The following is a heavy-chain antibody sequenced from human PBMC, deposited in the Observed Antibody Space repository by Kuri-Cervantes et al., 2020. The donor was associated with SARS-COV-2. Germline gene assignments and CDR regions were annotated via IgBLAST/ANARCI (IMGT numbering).Heavy chain of an antibody. D-gene: IGHD4-17*01. Sequence: SQTLSLTCAVSGYSISSGYYWGWIRQPPGKGLEWIGSIYHSGSTYYNPPLKSRVTISVDTSKNQFSLKLSSVTAADTAVYYCARGTTVTDPQLIRGSDWYFDLWGQGTLVTVSS. CDR2: IYHSGST. J-gene: IGHJ2*01. CDR1: GYSISSGYY. CDR3: ARGTTVTDPQLIRGSDWYFDL. V-gene: IGHV4-38-2*01.